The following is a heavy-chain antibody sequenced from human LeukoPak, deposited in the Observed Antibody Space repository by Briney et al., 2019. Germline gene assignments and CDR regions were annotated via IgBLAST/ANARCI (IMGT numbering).Heavy chain of an antibody. J-gene: IGHJ5*02. CDR2: IGWNGGSI. D-gene: IGHD3-3*01. Sequence: GGSLRLSCAASGFTFDDYAMHWVRQAPGKGLEWVSGIGWNGGSIGYADSVKGRFTISRDNAKNSLYLQMNSLRAEDMALYYCARSCEWTYYDFWSGYFGGADPATFDPWGQGTLVTVSS. V-gene: IGHV3-9*03. CDR1: GFTFDDYA. CDR3: ARSCEWTYYDFWSGYFGGADPATFDP.